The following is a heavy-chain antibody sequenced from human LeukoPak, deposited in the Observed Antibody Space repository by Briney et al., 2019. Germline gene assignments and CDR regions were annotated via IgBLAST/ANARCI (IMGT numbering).Heavy chain of an antibody. J-gene: IGHJ4*02. Sequence: SVKVSCKASGGTFSSYAISWVRQAAGQGLEWMGGIIPIFGTANYAQKFQGRVTITTDESTSTAYMELSSLRSEDTAVYYCARERSTRLGGRGWFYFDYWGQGTLVTVSS. V-gene: IGHV1-69*05. CDR1: GGTFSSYA. D-gene: IGHD2-2*01. CDR2: IIPIFGTA. CDR3: ARERSTRLGGRGWFYFDY.